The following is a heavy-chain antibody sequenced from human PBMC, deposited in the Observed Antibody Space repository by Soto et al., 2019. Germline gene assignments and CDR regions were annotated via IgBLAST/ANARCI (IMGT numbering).Heavy chain of an antibody. V-gene: IGHV1-18*01. CDR3: AIIMAAAVDFDY. CDR2: ISAYNGNT. Sequence: QVQLVQSGAEVKKPGASVKVSCKASGYTLTSYGISWVRQAPGQGHEWMGWISAYNGNTNYAQKLQGRVTMTTDTAPSTADMELRSLRSDNTAVYYWAIIMAAAVDFDYLGHGTVVTVAS. CDR1: GYTLTSYG. J-gene: IGHJ4*01. D-gene: IGHD6-13*01.